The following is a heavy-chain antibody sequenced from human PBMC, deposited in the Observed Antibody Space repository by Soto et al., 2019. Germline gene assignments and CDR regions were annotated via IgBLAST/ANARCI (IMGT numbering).Heavy chain of an antibody. CDR1: GFTFSSFA. CDR3: ARRAGVTPSDHDY. D-gene: IGHD2-21*02. CDR2: ISGSGDSA. J-gene: IGHJ4*02. Sequence: EVHLLESGGGLVQPGGSLRLSCVASGFTFSSFAMGWVRQAPGKGVEWVSGISGSGDSAYADSVKARFTISRDNSLITMYLDMNRLRSEATAVQDWARRAGVTPSDHDYWGQGTLVTFSS. V-gene: IGHV3-23*01.